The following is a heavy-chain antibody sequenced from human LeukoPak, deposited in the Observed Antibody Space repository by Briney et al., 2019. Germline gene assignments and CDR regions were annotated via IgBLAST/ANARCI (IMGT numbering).Heavy chain of an antibody. CDR3: ARYIPLTTYSSSLPTNWFDP. V-gene: IGHV1-18*01. CDR2: ISAYNGNT. D-gene: IGHD6-13*01. CDR1: GYTFTSYG. J-gene: IGHJ5*02. Sequence: ASVKVSCKASGYTFTSYGISWVRQAPGQGLEWMGWISAYNGNTNYAQKLQGRVTMTTDTSTSTAYMELRSLRSDDTAVYYCARYIPLTTYSSSLPTNWFDPWGQRTLVTVSS.